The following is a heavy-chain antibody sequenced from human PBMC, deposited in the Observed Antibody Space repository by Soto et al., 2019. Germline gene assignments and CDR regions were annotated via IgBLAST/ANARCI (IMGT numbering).Heavy chain of an antibody. CDR2: ISYDGSNK. CDR3: ANDLSGYSSSWYNSPFDY. D-gene: IGHD6-13*01. CDR1: GFTFSSYA. Sequence: QVQLVESGGGVVQPGRSLRLSCAASGFTFSSYAMHWVRQAPGKGLEWVAVISYDGSNKYYADSVKGRFTISRDNSKNTLYLQMNSRRAEDTAVYYCANDLSGYSSSWYNSPFDYWGQGTLVTVSS. J-gene: IGHJ4*02. V-gene: IGHV3-30-3*02.